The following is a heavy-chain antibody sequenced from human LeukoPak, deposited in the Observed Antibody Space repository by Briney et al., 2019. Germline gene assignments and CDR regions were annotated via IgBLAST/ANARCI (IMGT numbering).Heavy chain of an antibody. Sequence: GGALRLSCAASGFTFSSYSMNCGRQAPGKGREWVSSISSIISYIYYADSVKGRFTISRDNAKNSLYLQMNSLRAEDTAVYYCARARPYSGYDSPSDYWGQGTLVTVSS. CDR2: ISSIISYI. J-gene: IGHJ4*02. D-gene: IGHD5-12*01. CDR3: ARARPYSGYDSPSDY. V-gene: IGHV3-21*01. CDR1: GFTFSSYS.